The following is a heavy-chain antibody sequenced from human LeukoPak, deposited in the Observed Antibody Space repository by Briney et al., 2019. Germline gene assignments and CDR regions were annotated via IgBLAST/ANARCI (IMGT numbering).Heavy chain of an antibody. J-gene: IGHJ5*02. CDR3: ARVWGIVGATDWFDP. D-gene: IGHD1-26*01. CDR2: ISWNSGSI. Sequence: GGSLRLSCAASGFTFDDYAMHWVRQAPGKGLEWVSGISWNSGSIGYADSVKGRFTISIDNAKNSLYLQVNSLRAEDTAVYYCARVWGIVGATDWFDPWGQGTLVTVSS. V-gene: IGHV3-9*01. CDR1: GFTFDDYA.